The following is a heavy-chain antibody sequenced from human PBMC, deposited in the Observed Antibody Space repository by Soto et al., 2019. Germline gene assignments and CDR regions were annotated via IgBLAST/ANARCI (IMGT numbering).Heavy chain of an antibody. CDR3: AIGIVVGATSGFDY. D-gene: IGHD1-26*01. Sequence: QVQLQESGPGLVKPSETLSLTCTVSGGSISSYYWSWIRQPPGKGLEWIGYIYYSGRTNYNPSLKSRVTISVDTSKNQFTLKLSSVTAADTAVYYCAIGIVVGATSGFDYWGQGTLVTVSS. CDR2: IYYSGRT. CDR1: GGSISSYY. V-gene: IGHV4-59*01. J-gene: IGHJ4*02.